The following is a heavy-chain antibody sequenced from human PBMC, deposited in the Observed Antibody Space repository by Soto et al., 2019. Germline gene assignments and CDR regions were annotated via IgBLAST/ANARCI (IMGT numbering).Heavy chain of an antibody. J-gene: IGHJ6*02. V-gene: IGHV1-18*01. CDR1: AYNLAGDG. CDR2: INVHNGDT. CDR3: ARRGNPYMDV. Sequence: QVQVVQSGAEVKKPGASVRVSCKPSAYNLAGDGFTWVQQAPGQGLEWMGWINVHNGDTNYAQKFQDRFSLTTDTFTRTVYMELTNLRSDDTAVYYCARRGNPYMDVWGQGTTVIVSS.